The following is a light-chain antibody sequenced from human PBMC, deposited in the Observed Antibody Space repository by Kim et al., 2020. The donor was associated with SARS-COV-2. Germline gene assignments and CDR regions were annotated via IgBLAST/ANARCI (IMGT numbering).Light chain of an antibody. Sequence: DIQLTQSPSFLSASVGDRVTITCRASQGISNYLAWYQQNPGKAPKLLIYGASTLQSGVPSRFSGSGSGTEFTLTINNLQPEDFATYSCLQFNVYPRTFGQGTKVDIK. J-gene: IGKJ1*01. CDR1: QGISNY. CDR2: GAS. V-gene: IGKV1-9*01. CDR3: LQFNVYPRT.